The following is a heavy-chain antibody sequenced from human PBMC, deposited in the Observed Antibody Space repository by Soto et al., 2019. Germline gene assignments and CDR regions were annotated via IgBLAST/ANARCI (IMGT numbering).Heavy chain of an antibody. Sequence: PGGSLRLSCVASGFIFNIFAMSWVRQAPGKGLEWVSTIISSGSTTYYADSMKGRFTVSRDNSKNTLYLQMNGLRAEDTAMYYCAKDSDRKSWGSSNFDIWGQGTMVTVSS. D-gene: IGHD7-27*01. V-gene: IGHV3-23*01. CDR2: IISSGSTT. CDR3: AKDSDRKSWGSSNFDI. CDR1: GFIFNIFA. J-gene: IGHJ3*02.